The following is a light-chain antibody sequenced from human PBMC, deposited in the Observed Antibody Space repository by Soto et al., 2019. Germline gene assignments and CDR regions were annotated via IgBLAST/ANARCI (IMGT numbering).Light chain of an antibody. CDR1: SSDVGGYNY. CDR2: EVS. CDR3: SSYTSSSTYV. J-gene: IGLJ1*01. V-gene: IGLV2-14*01. Sequence: QSALTQPASVSGSPGQSITISCTGTSSDVGGYNYVSWYQQHPGKAPKLMIYEVSNRPSGVSNRFSGSKSGNTVSLTISGLQAEDEADYYCSSYTSSSTYVFGTGTKLTVL.